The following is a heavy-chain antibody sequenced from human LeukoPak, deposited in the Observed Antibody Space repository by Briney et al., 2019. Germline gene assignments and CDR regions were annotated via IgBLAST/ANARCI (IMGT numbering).Heavy chain of an antibody. J-gene: IGHJ4*02. V-gene: IGHV4-59*01. CDR2: IYYSGST. CDR3: ARATRYRSGGSCFYFDF. D-gene: IGHD2-15*01. Sequence: SETLSLTCTVSGGSISSYYWSWIRQPPGKGLEWIGYIYYSGSTNYNPSLKSRVTISVDTSKNQFSLKLSSVTAADTAVYYCARATRYRSGGSCFYFDFWRQGTLVTVSS. CDR1: GGSISSYY.